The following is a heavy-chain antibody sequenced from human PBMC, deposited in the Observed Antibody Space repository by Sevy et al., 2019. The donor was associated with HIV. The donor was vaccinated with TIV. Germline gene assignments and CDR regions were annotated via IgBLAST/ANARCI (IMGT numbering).Heavy chain of an antibody. CDR1: GYSFTAYW. CDR2: IYPGDSET. D-gene: IGHD4-17*01. CDR3: AGPTGLNVGLDFGTLDI. V-gene: IGHV5-51*01. J-gene: IGHJ3*02. Sequence: GESLKISCKGSGYSFTAYWIDWVRQVPGKGLEWMGTIYPGDSETRYSPSVQGQVTISADKSLTTAYLQWSSLKASDTAVYYCAGPTGLNVGLDFGTLDIWGQGTMVTVSS.